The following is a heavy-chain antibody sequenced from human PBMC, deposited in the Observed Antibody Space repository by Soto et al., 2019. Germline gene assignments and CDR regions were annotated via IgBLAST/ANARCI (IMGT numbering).Heavy chain of an antibody. D-gene: IGHD3-22*01. V-gene: IGHV4-39*01. CDR2: IYYSGST. J-gene: IGHJ4*02. CDR3: ASNVFCCSYYQADFFYF. Sequence: LSLTSPISGGRITNSGYTWGWIRQPPGKGLEWIGSIYYSGSTYYSPSLKSRVTISVDTSKNQFSLNLTSVNAADTAVYFCASNVFCCSYYQADFFYFCGQG. CDR1: GGRITNSGYT.